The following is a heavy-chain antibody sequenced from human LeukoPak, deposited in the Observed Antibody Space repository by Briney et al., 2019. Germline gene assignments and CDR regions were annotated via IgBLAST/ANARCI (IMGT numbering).Heavy chain of an antibody. Sequence: GGSLRLSCAASGFSFSNAWMNWVRQAPGKGREWLGRIKRKIDGGTTDYAAPVKGRFTISRDDSKDTLHLQMNDLKTEDTGVYFCSTPRGGSAFYSYFGMDVWGQGTTVTVSS. CDR3: STPRGGSAFYSYFGMDV. CDR1: GFSFSNAW. D-gene: IGHD1-26*01. J-gene: IGHJ6*02. V-gene: IGHV3-15*01. CDR2: IKRKIDGGTT.